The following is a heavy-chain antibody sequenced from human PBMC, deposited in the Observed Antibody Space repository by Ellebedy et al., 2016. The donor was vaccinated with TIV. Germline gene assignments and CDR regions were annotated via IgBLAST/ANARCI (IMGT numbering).Heavy chain of an antibody. CDR1: GFTFSNAW. D-gene: IGHD5-18*01. J-gene: IGHJ6*03. Sequence: GESLKISCAASGFTFSNAWMSWVRQAPGKGLEWVGRIKSKTDGGTTDYAAPVKGRFTISRDDSKNTLYLQMNSLKTEDTAVYYCTTDRILVDTAMDTYYYYYMDVWGKGTTVTVSS. CDR2: IKSKTDGGTT. V-gene: IGHV3-15*01. CDR3: TTDRILVDTAMDTYYYYYMDV.